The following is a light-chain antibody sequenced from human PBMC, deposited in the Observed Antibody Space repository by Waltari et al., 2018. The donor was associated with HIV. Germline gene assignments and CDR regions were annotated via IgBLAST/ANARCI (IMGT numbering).Light chain of an antibody. J-gene: IGKJ2*01. Sequence: VMTQSPGSLAVLLGERATINCKSSRSLLYNSNDENFLAWYQQKPGQPPKLLVYWASTRESGVPDRFSGSGSGTDFTLTINSLQAEDVAIYYCQQYYSAPYTFGQGTKLEIK. V-gene: IGKV4-1*01. CDR3: QQYYSAPYT. CDR2: WAS. CDR1: RSLLYNSNDENF.